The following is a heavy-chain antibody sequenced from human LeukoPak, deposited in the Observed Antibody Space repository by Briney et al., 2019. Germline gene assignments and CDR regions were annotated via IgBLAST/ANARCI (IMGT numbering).Heavy chain of an antibody. V-gene: IGHV1-46*01. CDR3: AREDTVNRGKVFDY. Sequence: ASVKVSCKASGYTFTGYYMHWVRQAPGQGLEWMGIIHPSDDISSYAQKFQGRFTMTRDTSSSTVYMELSSLNSEDTAVYYCAREDTVNRGKVFDYWGQGTLVTVSS. D-gene: IGHD2-15*01. J-gene: IGHJ4*02. CDR1: GYTFTGYY. CDR2: IHPSDDIS.